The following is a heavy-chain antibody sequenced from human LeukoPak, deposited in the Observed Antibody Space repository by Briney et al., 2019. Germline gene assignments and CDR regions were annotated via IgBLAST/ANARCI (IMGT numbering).Heavy chain of an antibody. V-gene: IGHV3-23*01. CDR2: ISASGGNT. CDR1: GFTFSSYA. D-gene: IGHD7-27*01. Sequence: PGGSLRLSCAASGFTFSSYAMSRVRQAPGKGLEWVSVISASGGNTYYADSVKGRFTISRDNSKNTLYLQMNSLRAEDTAVYYCAKDRANWAIDDWGQGTQVTVSSDVWGQGTTVTVSS. CDR3: AKDRANWAIDDWGQGTQVTVSSDV. J-gene: IGHJ6*02.